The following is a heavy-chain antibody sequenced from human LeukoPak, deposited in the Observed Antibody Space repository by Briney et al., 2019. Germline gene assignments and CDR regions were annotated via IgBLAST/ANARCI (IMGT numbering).Heavy chain of an antibody. V-gene: IGHV1-2*04. CDR2: INPNSGGT. CDR1: GYTFTGYY. D-gene: IGHD2-2*01. Sequence: GASVKVSCKASGYTFTGYYMHWVRQAPGQGLEWMGWINPNSGGTNYAQKFQGWVTMTRDTSISTAYMELSRLRSDDTAVYYCARGPPTIVVVPAAPLDYWGQGTLVTVSS. J-gene: IGHJ4*02. CDR3: ARGPPTIVVVPAAPLDY.